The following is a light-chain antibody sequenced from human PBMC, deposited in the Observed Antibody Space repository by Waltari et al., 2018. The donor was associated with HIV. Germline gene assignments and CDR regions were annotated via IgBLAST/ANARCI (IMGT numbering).Light chain of an antibody. CDR1: DNNINDSKY. V-gene: IGLV2-8*01. CDR3: SSFAGTNKL. Sequence: QSALTQPPSASGSPGQSVNLSCTGGDNNINDSKYVSWYQQHSDKPPKLIIFEVTKRPSGVPDRFSGSKSGNTASLFVSGLQPEDEATYCCSSFAGTNKLFGGGTKLTVL. J-gene: IGLJ2*01. CDR2: EVT.